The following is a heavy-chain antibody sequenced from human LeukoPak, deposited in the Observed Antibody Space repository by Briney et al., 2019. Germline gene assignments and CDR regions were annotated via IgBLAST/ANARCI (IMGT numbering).Heavy chain of an antibody. Sequence: GGSLRLSCAASGFTFSSYWMHWVRQAPGKGLVWVSRINSDGSSTSYADSVKGRFTISRDNAKNTLYLQMNSLRAEDTAVYYCARSTTVTYYFDYWGQGTLVTVSS. CDR3: ARSTTVTYYFDY. J-gene: IGHJ4*02. V-gene: IGHV3-74*01. CDR1: GFTFSSYW. CDR2: INSDGSST. D-gene: IGHD4-17*01.